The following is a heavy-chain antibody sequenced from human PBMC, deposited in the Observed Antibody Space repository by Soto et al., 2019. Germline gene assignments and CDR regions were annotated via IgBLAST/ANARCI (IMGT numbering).Heavy chain of an antibody. D-gene: IGHD4-17*01. CDR2: IWYDGSNK. CDR1: GFTFSSYG. J-gene: IGHJ4*02. Sequence: QVQLVESGGGVVQPGRSLRLSCAASGFTFSSYGMHWVRQAPGKGLEWVAVIWYDGSNKYYEDSVKGRFTISRDNSKNTLYLQMNSLRAEDTAVYYCARYDYGSSDDWGQGNLVTVSS. V-gene: IGHV3-33*01. CDR3: ARYDYGSSDD.